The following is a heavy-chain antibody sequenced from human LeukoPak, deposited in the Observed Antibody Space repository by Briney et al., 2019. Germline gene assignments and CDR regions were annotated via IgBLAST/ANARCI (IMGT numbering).Heavy chain of an antibody. V-gene: IGHV4-38-2*02. Sequence: TSETLSLTCTVSGYSISNGYYWDWIRQPPGKGLEWIGSIYYSGSTYHNPSLKSRVTISVDTSKNQFSLKLSSVTAADTAVYYCARHPAYYSNYNFDYWGQGTLVTVSS. CDR3: ARHPAYYSNYNFDY. J-gene: IGHJ4*02. D-gene: IGHD4-11*01. CDR2: IYYSGST. CDR1: GYSISNGYY.